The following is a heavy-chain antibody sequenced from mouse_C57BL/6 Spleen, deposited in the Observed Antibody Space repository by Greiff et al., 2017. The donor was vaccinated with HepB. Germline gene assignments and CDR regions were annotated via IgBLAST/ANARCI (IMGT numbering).Heavy chain of an antibody. D-gene: IGHD2-1*01. CDR1: GFTFSSYA. Sequence: EVQVVESGGGLVKPGGSLKLSCAASGFTFSSYAMSWVRQTPEKRLEWVATISDGGSYTYYPDNVKGRFTISRDNAKNNLYLQMSHLKSEDTAMYYCARGLYPFDYWGQGTTLTVSS. J-gene: IGHJ2*01. CDR2: ISDGGSYT. CDR3: ARGLYPFDY. V-gene: IGHV5-4*01.